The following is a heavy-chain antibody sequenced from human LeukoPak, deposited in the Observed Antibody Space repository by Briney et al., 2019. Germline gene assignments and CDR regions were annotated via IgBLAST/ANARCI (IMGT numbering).Heavy chain of an antibody. CDR3: ARDFSLFGQVSFGYVDV. J-gene: IGHJ6*03. D-gene: IGHD3-10*02. CDR2: ISAYNGNT. Sequence: GASVKVSCKASGYTFTSYGISWVRQAPGQGLEWMGWISAYNGNTNYAQKLQGRVTMTTDTSTSTAYMELRSLRSEDTAVYYCARDFSLFGQVSFGYVDVWGKGTTVTVSS. CDR1: GYTFTSYG. V-gene: IGHV1-18*01.